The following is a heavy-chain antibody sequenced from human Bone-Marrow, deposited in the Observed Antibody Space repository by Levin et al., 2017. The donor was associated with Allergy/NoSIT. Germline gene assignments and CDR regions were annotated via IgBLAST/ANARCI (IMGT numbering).Heavy chain of an antibody. D-gene: IGHD3-9*01. V-gene: IGHV3-23*01. J-gene: IGHJ6*02. Sequence: QSGGSLRLSCTVSGFTLRNHAMTWVRQAPGKGLEWVTSLGGSSGKTYYGDAVEGRFTISRDISKNIVYLQMHSLRADDTAIYYCARSKVSDSLAPTTIQRYFVAYGMDVWGQGTSVTVSS. CDR2: LGGSSGKT. CDR1: GFTLRNHA. CDR3: ARSKVSDSLAPTTIQRYFVAYGMDV.